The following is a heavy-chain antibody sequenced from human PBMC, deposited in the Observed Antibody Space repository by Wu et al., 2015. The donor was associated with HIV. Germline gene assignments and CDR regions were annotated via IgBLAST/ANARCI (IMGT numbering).Heavy chain of an antibody. CDR3: ARHSGGWHSGXEYIQH. Sequence: QVQLQESGPGLVKPSETLSLTCVVSGTSVSSDYYWGWIRQTPGKGLEWIGTLYHTGSTYYNPSLKSRVTISVDTSQNHFSLKLNSVTAADTAVYYCARHSGGWHSGXEYIQHVGPGHPGHRLL. D-gene: IGHD6-19*01. J-gene: IGHJ1*01. V-gene: IGHV4-38-2*01. CDR2: LYHTGST. CDR1: GTSVSSDYY.